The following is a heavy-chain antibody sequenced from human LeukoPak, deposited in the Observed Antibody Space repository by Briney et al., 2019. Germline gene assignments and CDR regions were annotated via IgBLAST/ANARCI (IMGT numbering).Heavy chain of an antibody. CDR3: AKDQEGPRYGLFDY. CDR2: ISGSGGST. J-gene: IGHJ4*02. Sequence: GGSLRLSCAASGFTFSSYAMSWVRQAPGKGLEWVSAISGSGGSTYYADSVTGRFTISRDNSKNTLYLQMNSLRAEDTAVYDFAKDQEGPRYGLFDYWGQGTLVSVSS. D-gene: IGHD5-18*01. CDR1: GFTFSSYA. V-gene: IGHV3-23*01.